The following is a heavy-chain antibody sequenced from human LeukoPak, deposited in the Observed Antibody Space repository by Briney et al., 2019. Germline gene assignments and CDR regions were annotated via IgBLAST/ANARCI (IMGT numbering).Heavy chain of an antibody. CDR2: ISSSSSTI. CDR3: ARDPTYYDFWSGSFSYFDY. D-gene: IGHD3-3*01. Sequence: GGSLRLSCAASGFTLSSYSMNWVRQAPGKGLEWVSYISSSSSTIYIADSVKGRFTISRDNAKNSLYLQMNSLRAEDTAVYYCARDPTYYDFWSGSFSYFDYWGQGTLVTVSS. V-gene: IGHV3-48*01. CDR1: GFTLSSYS. J-gene: IGHJ4*02.